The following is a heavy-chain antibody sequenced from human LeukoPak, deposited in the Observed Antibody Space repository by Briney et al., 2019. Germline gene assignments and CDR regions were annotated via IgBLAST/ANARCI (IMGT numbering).Heavy chain of an antibody. J-gene: IGHJ4*02. V-gene: IGHV1-2*02. CDR3: ARGATRQYYDFWSGSDC. CDR2: INPNSGGT. Sequence: ASVKVSCKASGYTFTGYYMHWVRQAPGQGLEWMGWINPNSGGTNYAQKFQGRVTMTTDTSTSTAYMELRSLRSDDTAVYYCARGATRQYYDFWSGSDCWGQGTLVTVSS. D-gene: IGHD3-3*01. CDR1: GYTFTGYY.